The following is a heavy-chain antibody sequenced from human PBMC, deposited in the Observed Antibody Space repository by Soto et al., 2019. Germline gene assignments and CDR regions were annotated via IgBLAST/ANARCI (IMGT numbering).Heavy chain of an antibody. D-gene: IGHD6-6*01. J-gene: IGHJ4*02. CDR1: GYTFTGYY. CDR2: INPNSGCT. Sequence: QVQLVPSGAEVKKPGASVKVSCKASGYTFTGYYMHWVRQAPGQGPEWMGWINPNSGCTTYAQKFQGRVTVTRDTSISTAYMELSSLRSDDTAVYYCARGGSSSLDYWGQGTLVTVSS. CDR3: ARGGSSSLDY. V-gene: IGHV1-2*02.